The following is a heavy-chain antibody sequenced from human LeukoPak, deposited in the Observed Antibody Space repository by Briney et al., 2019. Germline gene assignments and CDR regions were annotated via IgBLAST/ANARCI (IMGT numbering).Heavy chain of an antibody. CDR2: IWSDGTNK. D-gene: IGHD4-11*01. CDR3: SKDAQRGFDYSNSLEY. V-gene: IGHV3-33*06. Sequence: PGGCLRLSCAASGFTFSHYGFHRVRQAPGKGLEWVAVIWSDGTNKYYGDSVKGRFMIYRDDSQNTVYLQMNSLRAEDTAVYYCSKDAQRGFDYSNSLEYWGQGSLVTVSS. CDR1: GFTFSHYG. J-gene: IGHJ4*02.